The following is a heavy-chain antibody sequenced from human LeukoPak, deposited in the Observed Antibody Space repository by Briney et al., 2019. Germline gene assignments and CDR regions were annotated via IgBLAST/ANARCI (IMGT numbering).Heavy chain of an antibody. CDR2: FDPEDGET. V-gene: IGHV1-24*01. D-gene: IGHD2/OR15-2a*01. CDR1: GYTLTELS. CDR3: ATRGVEYGSEYFQH. Sequence: ASVTVSCKVSGYTLTELSMHWVRQAPGKGLEWMGGFDPEDGETIYAQKFQGRVTMTEDTSTDTAYMELSSLRSEDTAVYYCATRGVEYGSEYFQHWGQGTLVTVSS. J-gene: IGHJ1*01.